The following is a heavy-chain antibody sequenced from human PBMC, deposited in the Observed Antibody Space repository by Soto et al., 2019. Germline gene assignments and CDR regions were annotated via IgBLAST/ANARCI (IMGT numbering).Heavy chain of an antibody. CDR2: ISGGGDII. D-gene: IGHD6-25*01. CDR3: SRDPRLAVY. CDR1: GFTFSDHY. V-gene: IGHV3-11*01. Sequence: VQLVESGGGLVKPGGSLRHSCAASGFTFSDHYMTWIRQAPGKGPEWLSYISGGGDIISYADSVKGRFIISRDNAKRSLYLQMNSLTVEDTAVYYCSRDPRLAVYWGLGTLATVSS. J-gene: IGHJ4*02.